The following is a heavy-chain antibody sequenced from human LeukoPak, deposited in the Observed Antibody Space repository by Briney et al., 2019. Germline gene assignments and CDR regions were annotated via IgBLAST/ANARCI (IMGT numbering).Heavy chain of an antibody. CDR2: ISSSSSTI. V-gene: IGHV3-48*01. CDR3: ARDFDYGDYGDYGMDV. D-gene: IGHD4-17*01. Sequence: GGSLRLSCAASGFTFSSYSMNWVRQAPGKGLEWVSYISSSSSTIYYADSVKGRFTISRDNAKNSLYLQMNSLRAEDTAVYYCARDFDYGDYGDYGMDVWGQGTTVTVSS. CDR1: GFTFSSYS. J-gene: IGHJ6*02.